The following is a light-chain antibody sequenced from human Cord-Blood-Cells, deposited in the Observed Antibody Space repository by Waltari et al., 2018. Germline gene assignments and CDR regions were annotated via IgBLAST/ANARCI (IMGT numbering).Light chain of an antibody. Sequence: QSALTQPASVSGSPGQSITISCTGTSSDVGGYNFVSWYQQHPGKAPKLMIYDVSNRPSGVANRCSGSKSGNTASLTISGLQPEDEADYYCSSYTSSSSWVFGAGTKLTVL. V-gene: IGLV2-14*03. CDR1: SSDVGGYNF. J-gene: IGLJ3*02. CDR3: SSYTSSSSWV. CDR2: DVS.